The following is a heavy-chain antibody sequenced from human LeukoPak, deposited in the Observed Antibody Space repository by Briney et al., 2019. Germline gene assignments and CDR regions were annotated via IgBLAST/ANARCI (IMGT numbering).Heavy chain of an antibody. Sequence: GGSLRLSCAASGFTVKSSYMNWVRQAPGKGLEWVSVIYAGGPTFYADSVKGRFTISTDNSKNTVYLQINSLRAEDTAVYYCARVGSTYGLPYLDYWGQGTLVTVSS. CDR2: IYAGGPT. V-gene: IGHV3-66*02. J-gene: IGHJ4*02. CDR3: ARVGSTYGLPYLDY. CDR1: GFTVKSSY. D-gene: IGHD3-10*01.